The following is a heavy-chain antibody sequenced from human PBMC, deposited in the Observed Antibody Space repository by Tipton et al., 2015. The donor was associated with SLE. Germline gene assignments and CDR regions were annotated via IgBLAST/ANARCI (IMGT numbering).Heavy chain of an antibody. V-gene: IGHV4-59*01. Sequence: TLSLTCTVSGGSMRNYYWSWIRQPPGKGLEWIGYIYYTGGTNYNPSLQTRVSMSVDTSENQFPLNVSSVTAADTAVYYCARHLLTPSDKHDALQIWGQGTKVAVSS. CDR2: IYYTGGT. CDR1: GGSMRNYY. CDR3: ARHLLTPSDKHDALQI. J-gene: IGHJ3*02. D-gene: IGHD3-9*01.